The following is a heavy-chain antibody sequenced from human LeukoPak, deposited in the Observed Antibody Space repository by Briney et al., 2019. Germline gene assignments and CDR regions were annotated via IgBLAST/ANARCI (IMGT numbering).Heavy chain of an antibody. D-gene: IGHD2-21*02. J-gene: IGHJ4*02. CDR1: GFTFDDYA. CDR2: ISWNSGSI. V-gene: IGHV3-9*01. Sequence: PGGSLRLSCAASGFTFDDYAMHWVRQAPGKGLEWVSGISWNSGSIGYADSVKGRFTISRENAKNSLYLQMNSLRAGDTAVYYCARVKAYCGGDCYYDYWGQGTLVTVSS. CDR3: ARVKAYCGGDCYYDY.